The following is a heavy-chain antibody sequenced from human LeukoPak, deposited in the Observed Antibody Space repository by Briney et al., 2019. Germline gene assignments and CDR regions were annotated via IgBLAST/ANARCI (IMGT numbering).Heavy chain of an antibody. CDR3: AKDSLKALNFDSRGYYFDL. D-gene: IGHD3-22*01. CDR1: GFTFSNYA. CDR2: ISGRGGST. Sequence: GGSLRLSCAASGFTFSNYAMTWVRQAPGTGLGWVSIISGRGGSTYCADSVKGRFTISRDNSKTTLYLQMNRLRAEDTAVYYCAKDSLKALNFDSRGYYFDLWGQGTLVAVSS. J-gene: IGHJ4*02. V-gene: IGHV3-23*01.